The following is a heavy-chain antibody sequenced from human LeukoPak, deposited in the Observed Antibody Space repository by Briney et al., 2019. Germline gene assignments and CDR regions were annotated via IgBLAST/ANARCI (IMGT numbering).Heavy chain of an antibody. J-gene: IGHJ4*02. CDR1: GFTFSDYS. CDR2: ISFSVNTK. CDR3: ARGAYSSGWAYFDH. V-gene: IGHV3-48*04. Sequence: GGSLRLSCAASGFTFSDYSMNWVRQAPGRGLEWVSYISFSVNTKYYGDSVKGRFTNSRDNAKNSLYLHMDSLRAEDTAVYYCARGAYSSGWAYFDHWGQGTLVTVSS. D-gene: IGHD6-19*01.